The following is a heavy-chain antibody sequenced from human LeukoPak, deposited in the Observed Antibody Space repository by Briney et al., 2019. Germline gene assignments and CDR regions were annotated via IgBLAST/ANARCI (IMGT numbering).Heavy chain of an antibody. V-gene: IGHV3-48*03. D-gene: IGHD3-22*01. CDR2: ISSSGSAI. Sequence: GGSLRLSCAASGFTFSSYEMYWGRQAPGKGLEWVSFISSSGSAIHYADSVRGRFTISRDNAKNSLYLQMSRLRAEDTAVYYCALEKFSFFESSGSSDYWGQGTLVTVSS. J-gene: IGHJ4*02. CDR1: GFTFSSYE. CDR3: ALEKFSFFESSGSSDY.